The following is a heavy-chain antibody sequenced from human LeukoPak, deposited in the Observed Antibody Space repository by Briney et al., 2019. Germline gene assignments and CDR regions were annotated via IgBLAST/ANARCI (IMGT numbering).Heavy chain of an antibody. CDR1: GYSFTDYW. CDR3: ARTRSGGYYNPYYFDY. D-gene: IGHD3-10*01. Sequence: GESLKISCKGSGYSFTDYWISWVRQMPGKGLEWMGRIDPSDSYTNYSPSFRGHVTISSDMSISTAYLQWSSLKASDTAIYYCARTRSGGYYNPYYFDYWGQGSLVTVSP. J-gene: IGHJ4*02. CDR2: IDPSDSYT. V-gene: IGHV5-10-1*01.